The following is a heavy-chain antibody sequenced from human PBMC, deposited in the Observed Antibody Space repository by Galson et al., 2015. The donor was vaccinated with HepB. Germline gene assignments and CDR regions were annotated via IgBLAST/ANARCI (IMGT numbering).Heavy chain of an antibody. CDR1: GFNFDEFA. D-gene: IGHD3-3*01. Sequence: SLRLSCAASGFNFDEFAMHWVRQRPGKGLEWVSGISWNSGFIDYADSVKGRFTISRDNAKTSLFLQLRRLRAEDTAFYYCAKAYDFWSAFDSWGQGTLVTVSS. V-gene: IGHV3-9*01. CDR2: ISWNSGFI. CDR3: AKAYDFWSAFDS. J-gene: IGHJ4*02.